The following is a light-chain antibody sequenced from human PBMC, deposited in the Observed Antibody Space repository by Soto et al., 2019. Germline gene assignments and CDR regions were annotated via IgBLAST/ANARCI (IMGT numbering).Light chain of an antibody. Sequence: IHMTHSPSSLSGSGGDRVNITCRASQTVSSYLNWYQQKPGTVPKLLIYATSNLQSGVPSRFSGRGFGTDFTLTISSPQPEDFATYYCQQSFTTPSFGQGTRLEI. CDR3: QQSFTTPS. CDR2: ATS. CDR1: QTVSSY. V-gene: IGKV1-39*01. J-gene: IGKJ5*01.